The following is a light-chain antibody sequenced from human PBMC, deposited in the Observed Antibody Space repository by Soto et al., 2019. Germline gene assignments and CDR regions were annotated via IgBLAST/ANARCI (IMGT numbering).Light chain of an antibody. V-gene: IGKV1-27*01. CDR3: QNYNSALGRA. CDR2: AAF. CDR1: QDISNY. J-gene: IGKJ1*01. Sequence: DIQMTQSPSSLSASVGDRVTITCRASQDISNYVAWYQQKPGKVPKLLIYAAFSLQTGVPSRFSGSGSGTEFSLTIGGLQPEDVATYYCQNYNSALGRAFGQGTKVDIK.